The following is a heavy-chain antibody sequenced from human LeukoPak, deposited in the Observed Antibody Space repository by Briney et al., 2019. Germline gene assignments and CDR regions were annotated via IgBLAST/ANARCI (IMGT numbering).Heavy chain of an antibody. Sequence: QPGGSLRLSCAASGFTFSSYAMSWVRQAPGKGLEWVANIKQDGSEKYYVDSVKGRFTISRDNAKNSLYLQMNSLRAEDTAVYYCARINTYYYDSSGFLRLDVTDYWGQGTLVTVSS. CDR2: IKQDGSEK. J-gene: IGHJ4*02. CDR3: ARINTYYYDSSGFLRLDVTDY. CDR1: GFTFSSYA. D-gene: IGHD3-22*01. V-gene: IGHV3-7*01.